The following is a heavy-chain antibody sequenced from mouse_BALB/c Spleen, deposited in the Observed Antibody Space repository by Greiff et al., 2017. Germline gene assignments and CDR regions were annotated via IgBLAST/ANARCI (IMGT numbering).Heavy chain of an antibody. V-gene: IGHV5-12-2*01. CDR1: GFTFSSYT. Sequence: EVMLVESGGGLVQPGGSLKLSCAASGFTFSSYTMSWVRQTPEKRLEWVAYISNGGGSTYYPDTVKGRFTISRDNAKNTLYLQMSSLKSEDTAMYYCASITTGAMDYWGQGTSVTVSS. J-gene: IGHJ4*01. CDR3: ASITTGAMDY. D-gene: IGHD1-2*01. CDR2: ISNGGGST.